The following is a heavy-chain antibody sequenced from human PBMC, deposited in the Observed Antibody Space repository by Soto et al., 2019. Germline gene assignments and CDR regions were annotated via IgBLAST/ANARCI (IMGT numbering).Heavy chain of an antibody. Sequence: QVQLVESGGGVVQPGRSLRLSCAASGFTFSSYGMHWVRQAPGKGLEWVAVISYDGSNKYYADSVKGRFTISRDNSKNTLYLQMNSLRAEDTAVYYCAKEPMVVTAIRYAFDIWGQGTMVTVSS. CDR1: GFTFSSYG. D-gene: IGHD2-21*02. CDR2: ISYDGSNK. V-gene: IGHV3-30*18. CDR3: AKEPMVVTAIRYAFDI. J-gene: IGHJ3*02.